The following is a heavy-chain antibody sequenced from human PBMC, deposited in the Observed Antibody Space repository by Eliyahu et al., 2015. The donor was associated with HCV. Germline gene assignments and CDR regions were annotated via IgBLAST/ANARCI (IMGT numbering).Heavy chain of an antibody. D-gene: IGHD3-3*01. Sequence: EVQLVESGGDLVQPGGSLRLSCAASGFXFSSYSMNWVRQAPGKGLEWVSYISSSSSTIYYADSVKGRFTISRDNAKNSLYLQMNCLRAEDTAVYYCARLGTDFWSVNWFDPWGQGTLVTVSS. CDR2: ISSSSSTI. CDR1: GFXFSSYS. CDR3: ARLGTDFWSVNWFDP. J-gene: IGHJ5*02. V-gene: IGHV3-48*01.